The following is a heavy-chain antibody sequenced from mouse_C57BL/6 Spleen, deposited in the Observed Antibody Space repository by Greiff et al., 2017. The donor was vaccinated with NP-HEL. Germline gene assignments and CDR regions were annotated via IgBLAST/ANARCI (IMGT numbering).Heavy chain of an antibody. J-gene: IGHJ4*01. CDR2: IYPGSGNT. CDR1: GYTFTDYY. D-gene: IGHD1-1*01. Sequence: QVQLKESGAELVRPGASVKLSCKASGYTFTDYYINWVKQRPGQGLEWIARIYPGSGNTYYNEKFKGKATLTAEKSSSTAYMQLSSLTSEDSAVYFCARGFITTDYYAMDYWGQGTSVTVSS. CDR3: ARGFITTDYYAMDY. V-gene: IGHV1-76*01.